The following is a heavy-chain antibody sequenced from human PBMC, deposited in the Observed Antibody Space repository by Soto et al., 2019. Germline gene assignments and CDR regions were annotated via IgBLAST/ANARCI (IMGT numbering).Heavy chain of an antibody. CDR2: ISYDGSNK. V-gene: IGHV3-30*03. D-gene: IGHD1-26*01. Sequence: VGSLRLSCAASGFTFSSYGMHWVRQAPGKGLEWVAVISYDGSNKYYADSVKGRFTISRDNSKNTLYLQMNSLRAEDTAVYYCATLFSGSYEAYWGQGTLVTVSS. CDR3: ATLFSGSYEAY. CDR1: GFTFSSYG. J-gene: IGHJ4*02.